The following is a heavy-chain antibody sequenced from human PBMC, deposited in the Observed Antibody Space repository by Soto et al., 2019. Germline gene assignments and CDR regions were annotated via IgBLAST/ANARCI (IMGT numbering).Heavy chain of an antibody. Sequence: GGSLRLSCAASGFTFSSYSMNWVRQAPGKGLEWVSSISSSSTYMYHADSVKGRFTISRDNAKNSVYLQMNSLRAEDTAVYYCAPTYYDYVWGTSRSYSFHYRGQGALVTLSS. J-gene: IGHJ4*02. CDR3: APTYYDYVWGTSRSYSFHY. CDR2: ISSSSTYM. CDR1: GFTFSSYS. V-gene: IGHV3-21*01. D-gene: IGHD3-16*01.